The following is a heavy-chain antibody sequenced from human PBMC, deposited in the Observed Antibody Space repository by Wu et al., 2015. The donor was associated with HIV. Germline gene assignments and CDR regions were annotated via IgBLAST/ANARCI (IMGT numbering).Heavy chain of an antibody. D-gene: IGHD3-10*01. CDR2: IIPIFGTA. J-gene: IGHJ6*02. CDR1: GGTFSSYA. V-gene: IGHV1-69*12. CDR3: ARVYGSGTYYPPYYYYGMDV. Sequence: QVQLVQSGAEVKKPGSSVKVSCKASGGTFSSYAISWVRQAPGQGLEWMGGIIPIFGTANYAQKFQGRVTITADESTSTAYMELSSLRSEDTAVYYCARVYGSGTYYPPYYYYGMDVWGQGTTVIVSS.